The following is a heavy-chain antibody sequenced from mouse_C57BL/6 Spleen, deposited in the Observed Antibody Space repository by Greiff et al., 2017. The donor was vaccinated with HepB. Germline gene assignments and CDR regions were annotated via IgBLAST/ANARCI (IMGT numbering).Heavy chain of an antibody. V-gene: IGHV2-2*01. CDR2: IWSGGSP. J-gene: IGHJ1*03. CDR3: ARNPLTTVVATRYFDV. Sequence: QVQLKQSGPGLVQPSQSLSITCTVSGFSLTSYGVHWVRQSPGKGLEWLGVIWSGGSPDYNAAFISRMSISKDNSKSQVFFKMTSLQADDTAIYYCARNPLTTVVATRYFDVWGTGTTVTVSS. D-gene: IGHD1-1*01. CDR1: GFSLTSYG.